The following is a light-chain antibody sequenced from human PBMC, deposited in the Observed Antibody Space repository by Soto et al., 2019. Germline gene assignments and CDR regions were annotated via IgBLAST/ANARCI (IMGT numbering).Light chain of an antibody. CDR3: CSYAGDNSFV. Sequence: QSVLSQPASVSGSPGQSINISCTGTRSDTGHYDYVSWYQQPSSKAPKLMIYAGTKRPSGFSDRFSGSKSGNTASLTISGLQAEDEANYYCCSYAGDNSFVLGTRRKATVL. CDR2: AGT. CDR1: RSDTGHYDY. V-gene: IGLV2-23*03. J-gene: IGLJ1*01.